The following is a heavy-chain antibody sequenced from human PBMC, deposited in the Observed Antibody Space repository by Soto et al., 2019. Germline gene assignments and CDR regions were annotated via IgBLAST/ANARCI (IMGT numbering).Heavy chain of an antibody. J-gene: IGHJ6*02. D-gene: IGHD5-12*01. CDR3: ARDLDSGYDYYYYGMDV. CDR2: INAGNGNT. V-gene: IGHV1-3*01. Sequence: ASVKVSCKASGYTFTRNAMHWVRQAPGQRLEWMGWINAGNGNTKYSQKFQGRVTITRDTSASTAYMELSSLRSEDTAVFYCARDLDSGYDYYYYGMDVWGQGTTVTVS. CDR1: GYTFTRNA.